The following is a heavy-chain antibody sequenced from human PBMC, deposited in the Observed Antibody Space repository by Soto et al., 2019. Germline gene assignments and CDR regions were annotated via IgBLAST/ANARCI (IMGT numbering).Heavy chain of an antibody. CDR2: INGGGDNT. D-gene: IGHD5-12*01. J-gene: IGHJ3*01. V-gene: IGHV3-23*01. CDR3: LTTLDRGYEVCNACDL. CDR1: GFSFRSYA. Sequence: EVQLLESGGGLVQPGGSLRLSCAASGFSFRSYAMSWVRQAPGKGLEWVSTINGGGDNTQYAESVKGRCTISRDNSEKTRFLQMNSLRGDDTDVYDGLTTLDRGYEVCNACDLWGEGTMVPVTS.